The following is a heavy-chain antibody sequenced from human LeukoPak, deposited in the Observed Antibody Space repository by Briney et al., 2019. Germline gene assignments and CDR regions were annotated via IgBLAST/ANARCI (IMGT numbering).Heavy chain of an antibody. J-gene: IGHJ5*02. Sequence: PSETLSLTCTVSGGSIRSYYWSWIRQSPGKGLEWIGYIYYSGSTSYNPSLKSRVTLSVDMSKNQFSLNLRSVTAADTAVYYCARGQGVTVIKVGKNWFDPWSQGTLVTVSS. D-gene: IGHD3-22*01. V-gene: IGHV4-59*08. CDR2: IYYSGST. CDR1: GGSIRSYY. CDR3: ARGQGVTVIKVGKNWFDP.